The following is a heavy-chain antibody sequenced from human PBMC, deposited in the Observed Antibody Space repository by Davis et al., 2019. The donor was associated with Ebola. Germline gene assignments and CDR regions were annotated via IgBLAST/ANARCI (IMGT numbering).Heavy chain of an antibody. V-gene: IGHV3-21*04. CDR3: TRHPGEMATIPTGDV. J-gene: IGHJ6*02. CDR1: GFTFSSYS. CDR2: ISSSSSYI. Sequence: GESLKISCAASGFTFSSYSMNWVRQAPGKGLEWVSSISSSSSYIYYADSVKGRFTISRDNAKNSLYLQMNSLKTEDTAVYYCTRHPGEMATIPTGDVWGQGTTVTVSS. D-gene: IGHD5-24*01.